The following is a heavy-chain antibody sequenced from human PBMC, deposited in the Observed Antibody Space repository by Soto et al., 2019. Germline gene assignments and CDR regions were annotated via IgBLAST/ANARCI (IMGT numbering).Heavy chain of an antibody. Sequence: QVQLVQSGAEVKKPGSSVKVSCKASGGTFSSYAIIWVRQAPGQGLEWMGGIIPIFGTANYAQKFQGRVTITADESTSTAYMELSSLRSEDTAVYYCARDSTPPEIYYYYGMNVWGQGTTVTVSS. CDR2: IIPIFGTA. V-gene: IGHV1-69*01. CDR3: ARDSTPPEIYYYYGMNV. CDR1: GGTFSSYA. J-gene: IGHJ6*02. D-gene: IGHD2-2*01.